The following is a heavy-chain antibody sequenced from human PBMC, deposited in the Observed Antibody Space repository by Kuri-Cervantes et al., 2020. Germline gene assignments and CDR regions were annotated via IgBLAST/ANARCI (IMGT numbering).Heavy chain of an antibody. CDR2: ISSSSSTI. J-gene: IGHJ4*02. D-gene: IGHD3-10*01. CDR3: ARDRGYFDY. CDR1: GFIFSDYT. V-gene: IGHV3-48*01. Sequence: GESLKISCAASGFIFSDYTMNWVRQAPGKGLEWISYISSSSSTIYYANSVKGRFTISRDNAKNSLYLQMNSLRAEDTAVYYCARDRGYFDYWGQGTLVTVSS.